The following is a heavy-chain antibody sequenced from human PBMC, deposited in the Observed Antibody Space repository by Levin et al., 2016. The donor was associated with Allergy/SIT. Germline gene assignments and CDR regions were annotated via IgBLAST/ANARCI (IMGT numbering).Heavy chain of an antibody. CDR3: ARDEYPPSIWFGDSGAFDI. CDR2: ISSSSSYI. CDR1: GFTFSSYS. D-gene: IGHD3-10*01. Sequence: GGSLRLSCAASGFTFSSYSMNWVRQAPGKGLEWVSSISSSSSYIYYADSVKGRFTISRDNAKNSLYLQMNSLRAEDTAVYYCARDEYPPSIWFGDSGAFDIWGQGTMVTVSS. J-gene: IGHJ3*02. V-gene: IGHV3-21*01.